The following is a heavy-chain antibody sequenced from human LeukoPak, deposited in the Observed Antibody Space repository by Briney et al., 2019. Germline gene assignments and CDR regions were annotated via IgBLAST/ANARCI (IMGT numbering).Heavy chain of an antibody. J-gene: IGHJ3*02. V-gene: IGHV3-7*03. CDR1: TFTFSNYW. Sequence: RSGGSLRLSCAASTFTFSNYWMSWVRQAPGKGLEWVANIKQDGSEKYYVDSVKGRFTISRDNAKASLYLQMNSLRAEDTAVYYCARDVLAAGATGTLDIWGQGTMVTVSS. CDR3: ARDVLAAGATGTLDI. D-gene: IGHD1-14*01. CDR2: IKQDGSEK.